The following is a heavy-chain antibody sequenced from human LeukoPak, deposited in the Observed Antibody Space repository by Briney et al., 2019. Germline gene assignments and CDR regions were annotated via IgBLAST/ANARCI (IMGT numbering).Heavy chain of an antibody. J-gene: IGHJ5*02. CDR1: GVSFSGYY. CDR2: INHSGST. CDR3: ARGGYYGSGNDFRFDP. D-gene: IGHD3-10*01. Sequence: PSETLSLTCAVYGVSFSGYYWSWIRQPPGKGLEWIGEINHSGSTNYNPSLKSRVTISVDKSKNQLSLKLTSVTAADTAVYFCARGGYYGSGNDFRFDPWGQGTLVTVSS. V-gene: IGHV4-34*01.